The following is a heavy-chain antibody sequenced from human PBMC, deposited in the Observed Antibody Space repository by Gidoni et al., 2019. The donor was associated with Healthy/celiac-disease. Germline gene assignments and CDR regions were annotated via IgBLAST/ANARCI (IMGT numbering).Heavy chain of an antibody. CDR3: ARDRRLWELPLYDDFDI. J-gene: IGHJ3*02. Sequence: EVQPVESGGGLVKPGGSLRLSCAAPGFTFSSYSMNWVRQAPGKGLEWVSSISSSSSYIYYADSVKGRFTISRDNAKNSLYLQMNSLRAEDTAVYYCARDRRLWELPLYDDFDIWGQGTMVTVSS. V-gene: IGHV3-21*01. D-gene: IGHD1-26*01. CDR2: ISSSSSYI. CDR1: GFTFSSYS.